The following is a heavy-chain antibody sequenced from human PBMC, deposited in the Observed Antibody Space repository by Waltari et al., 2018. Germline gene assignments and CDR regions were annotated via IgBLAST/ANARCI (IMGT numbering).Heavy chain of an antibody. Sequence: QVQLQESGPGLVEPSGTLSLTCTGPGGAISGSGYYWGWVRQTPGKGLDWIASIYHDGTSYYTPSLKSRVTISVDTFENNFSLRLSSVTSADTAIYYCARPGSSSPYYWFNPWGQGILVTVSS. CDR2: IYHDGTS. CDR3: ARPGSSSPYYWFNP. CDR1: GGAISGSGYY. J-gene: IGHJ5*02. D-gene: IGHD2-2*01. V-gene: IGHV4-39*02.